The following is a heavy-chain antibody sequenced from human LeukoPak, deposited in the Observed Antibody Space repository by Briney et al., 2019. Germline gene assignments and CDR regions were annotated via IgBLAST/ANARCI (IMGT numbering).Heavy chain of an antibody. CDR3: ARGAVAGRNYYYGMDV. V-gene: IGHV3-30-3*01. CDR2: ISYDGSNK. J-gene: IGHJ6*02. Sequence: GRSLRLSCAASGFTFSSYAMYWVRQAPGKGLEWVAVISYDGSNKYYADSVKGRFTISRDNSKNTLYLQMNSLRVEDTAVYYCARGAVAGRNYYYGMDVWGQGTTVTVSS. CDR1: GFTFSSYA. D-gene: IGHD6-19*01.